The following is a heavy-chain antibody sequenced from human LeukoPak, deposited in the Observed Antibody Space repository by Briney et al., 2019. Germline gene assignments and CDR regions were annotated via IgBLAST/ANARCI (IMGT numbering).Heavy chain of an antibody. V-gene: IGHV3-30-3*01. CDR3: AKVSIPAAKLIDY. CDR2: ISYDGSNK. D-gene: IGHD2-2*01. J-gene: IGHJ4*02. Sequence: GRSLRLSCAASGFTFSSYAMHWVRQAPGKGLEWVAVISYDGSNKYYADSVKGRFTISRDNSKNTLYLQMNSLRAEDTAVYYCAKVSIPAAKLIDYWGQGTLVTVSS. CDR1: GFTFSSYA.